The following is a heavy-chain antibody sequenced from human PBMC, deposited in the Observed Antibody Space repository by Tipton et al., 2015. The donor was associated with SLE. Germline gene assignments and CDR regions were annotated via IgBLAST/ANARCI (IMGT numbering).Heavy chain of an antibody. J-gene: IGHJ6*03. Sequence: LRLSCTVSGGSISSHYWSWIRQPPGKGLEWFGYIYYSGSTNYNPSLKSRVTISVDTSKNQFSLKLSSVTAADTAVYYCARESPPYGSGSSDYYYYYMDVWGKGTTVTVSS. D-gene: IGHD3-10*01. CDR1: GGSISSHY. V-gene: IGHV4-59*11. CDR3: ARESPPYGSGSSDYYYYYMDV. CDR2: IYYSGST.